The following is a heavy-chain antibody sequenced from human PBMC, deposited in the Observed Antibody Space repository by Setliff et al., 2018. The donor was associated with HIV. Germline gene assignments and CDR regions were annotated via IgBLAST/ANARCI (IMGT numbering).Heavy chain of an antibody. CDR1: GFTFSSYA. CDR2: ISGSGGNT. CDR3: AKDGEGYDILTGLGY. V-gene: IGHV3-23*01. Sequence: PGGSLRLSCAASGFTFSSYAMSWVRQAPGKGLEWVSTISGSGGNTYYADSVKGRFTISRDNSKNTLYLQMNSLRAEDTAVYYCAKDGEGYDILTGLGYWGQGTLVTVSS. D-gene: IGHD3-9*01. J-gene: IGHJ4*02.